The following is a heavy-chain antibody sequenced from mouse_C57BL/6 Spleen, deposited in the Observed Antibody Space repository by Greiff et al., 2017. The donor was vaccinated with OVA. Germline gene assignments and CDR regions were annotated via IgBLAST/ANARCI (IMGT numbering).Heavy chain of an antibody. CDR1: GYTFTDYE. D-gene: IGHD3-3*01. V-gene: IGHV1-15*01. Sequence: VQLQQSGAELVRPGASVTLSCKASGYTFTDYEMHWVKQTPVHGLEWIGAIDPETGGTAYNQKFKGKAILTADKSSSTAYMELRSLTAEDSAVYYCTRAGRGLDYARDYWGQGTSVTV. J-gene: IGHJ4*01. CDR2: IDPETGGT. CDR3: TRAGRGLDYARDY.